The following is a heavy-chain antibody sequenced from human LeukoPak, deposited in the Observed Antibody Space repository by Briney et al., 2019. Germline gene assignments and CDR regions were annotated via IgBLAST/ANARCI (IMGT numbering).Heavy chain of an antibody. D-gene: IGHD3-22*01. CDR2: IYYSGST. V-gene: IGHV4-39*07. J-gene: IGHJ4*02. CDR1: GGSISSSSYY. CDR3: ARGDDSSGYHGGHGLYY. Sequence: SETLSLTCTVSGGSISSSSYYWGWIRQPPGKGLEWIGSIYYSGSTYYNPSLKSRVTISVDTSKNQFSLKLSSVTAADTAVYYCARGDDSSGYHGGHGLYYWGQGTLVTVSS.